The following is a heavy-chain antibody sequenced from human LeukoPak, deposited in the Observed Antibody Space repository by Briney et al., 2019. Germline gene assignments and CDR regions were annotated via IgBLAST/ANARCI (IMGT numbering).Heavy chain of an antibody. CDR3: ARSGGIAVAGTLYYYYYMDV. CDR1: GGSISSYY. Sequence: SETLSLTCTVSGGSISSYYWNWIRQPPGKGLEWIGFINYNGDTNYNPSLKSRVTISVDTSKNQFSLKLSSVTAADTAVYYCARSGGIAVAGTLYYYYYMDVWGKGTTVTVSS. J-gene: IGHJ6*03. CDR2: INYNGDT. V-gene: IGHV4-59*08. D-gene: IGHD6-19*01.